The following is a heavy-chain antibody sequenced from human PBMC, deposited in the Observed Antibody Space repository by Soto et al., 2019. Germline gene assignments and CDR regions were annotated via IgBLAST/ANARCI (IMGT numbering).Heavy chain of an antibody. CDR3: AKGDNNADY. V-gene: IGHV3-9*01. CDR1: GFTFEGYA. Sequence: SLRLTCAASGFTFEGYAMPLVRQAPGKGLEWVSAISGNGGSIGYADSVKGRFTISRDNAKNTLYLQMNSLRAEDTAVYYCAKGDNNADYWGQGTLVTVSS. D-gene: IGHD1-20*01. CDR2: ISGNGGSI. J-gene: IGHJ4*02.